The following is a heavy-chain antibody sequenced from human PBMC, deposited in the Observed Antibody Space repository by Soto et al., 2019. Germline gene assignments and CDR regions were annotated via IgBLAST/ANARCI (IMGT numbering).Heavy chain of an antibody. D-gene: IGHD3-10*01. Sequence: EVQLVESGGGLVKPGGSLRLSCAASGFTFSSYNMNWVRQAPGKGLECVSSISSSSSYIYYADSVKGRFTISRDNAKNSLYLQMNSLRAEDTAVYYCARSAGDYYAMDVWGQGTTVTVSS. J-gene: IGHJ6*02. CDR2: ISSSSSYI. CDR1: GFTFSSYN. CDR3: ARSAGDYYAMDV. V-gene: IGHV3-21*01.